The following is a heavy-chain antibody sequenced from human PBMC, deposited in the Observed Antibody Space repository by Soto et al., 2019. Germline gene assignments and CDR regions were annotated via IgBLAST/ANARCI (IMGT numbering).Heavy chain of an antibody. Sequence: QVVVEQSGGEVKKPGASVKVSCKASGYTFSGYSITWVRQAPGQGLERMGRISGYNGNTNYARKLRDRLTLTTDTSTSTAYMELRSLTSDVTAVYYCARDVFCVGAPACPDMDVWGQGTTVTVSS. D-gene: IGHD3-3*01. CDR3: ARDVFCVGAPACPDMDV. CDR1: GYTFSGYS. CDR2: ISGYNGNT. J-gene: IGHJ6*02. V-gene: IGHV1-18*04.